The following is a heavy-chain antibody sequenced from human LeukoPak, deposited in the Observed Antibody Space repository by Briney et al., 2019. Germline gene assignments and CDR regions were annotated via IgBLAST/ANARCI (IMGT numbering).Heavy chain of an antibody. J-gene: IGHJ5*02. V-gene: IGHV4-34*01. CDR2: INHSGST. CDR1: GGSFSGYY. D-gene: IGHD2-8*01. CDR3: ARAVLMVYAESLFDP. Sequence: SETLSLTCAVYGGSFSGYYWSWIRQPAGKGLEWIGEINHSGSTNYIPSLKSRVTISVDTSKNQFSLKLSSVTAADTAVYYCARAVLMVYAESLFDPWGQGTLVTVSS.